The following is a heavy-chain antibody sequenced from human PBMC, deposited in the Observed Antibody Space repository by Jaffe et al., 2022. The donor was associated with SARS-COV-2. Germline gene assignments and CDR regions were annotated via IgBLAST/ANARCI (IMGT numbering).Heavy chain of an antibody. CDR1: GFTFSSYG. V-gene: IGHV3-30*03. CDR3: IPAAAGTVDY. J-gene: IGHJ4*02. D-gene: IGHD6-13*01. Sequence: QVQLVESGGGVVQPGRSLRLSCAASGFTFSSYGMHWVRQAPGKGLEWVAVISYDGSNKYYADSVKGRFTISRDNSKNTLYLQMNSLRAEDTAVYYCIPAAAGTVDYWGQGTLVTVSS. CDR2: ISYDGSNK.